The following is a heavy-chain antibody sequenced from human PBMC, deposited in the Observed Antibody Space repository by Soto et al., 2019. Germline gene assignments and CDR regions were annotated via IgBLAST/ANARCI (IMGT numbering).Heavy chain of an antibody. Sequence: SVKVSFKASRYKFLNHYIHWVRQAPVVGLEWMGIINPNGGGTDYAQKFQGRVTMTTDTYASTVHMELSSLRSEDTAAYFCERDSSASATSYSFDYWGQGTLVTVSS. CDR2: INPNGGGT. CDR3: ERDSSASATSYSFDY. V-gene: IGHV1-46*01. J-gene: IGHJ4*02. CDR1: RYKFLNHY. D-gene: IGHD3-10*01.